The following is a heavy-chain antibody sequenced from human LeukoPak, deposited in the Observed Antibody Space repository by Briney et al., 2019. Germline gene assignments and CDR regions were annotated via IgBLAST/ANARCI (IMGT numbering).Heavy chain of an antibody. CDR2: IYYSGST. Sequence: PSETLSLTCTVSGGSISSSSYYWGWIRQPPGTGLEWIGSIYYSGSTYYNPSLKSRVTISVDTSKNQFSLKLSSVTAADTAVYYCAGLLGYCSGGSCYSLSYYYGMDVWGQGTTVTVSS. D-gene: IGHD2-15*01. CDR1: GGSISSSSYY. CDR3: AGLLGYCSGGSCYSLSYYYGMDV. V-gene: IGHV4-39*01. J-gene: IGHJ6*02.